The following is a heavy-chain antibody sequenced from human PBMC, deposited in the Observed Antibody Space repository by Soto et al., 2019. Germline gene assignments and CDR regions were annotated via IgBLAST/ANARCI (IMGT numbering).Heavy chain of an antibody. CDR3: ARGIQPPTLSPWDV. D-gene: IGHD1-1*01. CDR2: IFYSGGT. CDR1: GVSIDKYY. V-gene: IGHV4-59*01. J-gene: IGHJ6*01. Sequence: SETLSLTCNVSGVSIDKYYWTWIWQSPGRGLEWIGYIFYSGGTNYNPSLKSRVTISADVSKSLVSLKMTSVSAADTALYYCARGIQPPTLSPWDVWGQGTPVTVSS.